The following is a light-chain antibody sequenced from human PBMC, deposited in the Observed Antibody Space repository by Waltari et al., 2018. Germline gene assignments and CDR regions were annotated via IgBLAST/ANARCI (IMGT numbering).Light chain of an antibody. Sequence: QSALTQPRSVSGSPGQSVTISCTGTSSTVGGHNYVSWYQHHPGTAPKLMIYDVSVRPSGVPDRFSGSKSGNTASLTISGLQAEDEADYYCCSYAGSWVFGGGTKLTVL. CDR3: CSYAGSWV. J-gene: IGLJ3*02. CDR1: SSTVGGHNY. V-gene: IGLV2-11*01. CDR2: DVS.